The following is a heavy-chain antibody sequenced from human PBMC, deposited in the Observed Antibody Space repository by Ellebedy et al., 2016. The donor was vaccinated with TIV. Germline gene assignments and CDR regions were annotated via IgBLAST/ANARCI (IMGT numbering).Heavy chain of an antibody. Sequence: GESLKISCVASGFTFSNYNMNWVRQSPGKGLEWVSSISSTGSDKYYAESVKGRFTISRDNAQDTLFLQMNSLRAEDTAVYFCSRGWSTPDSWGQGTLVIVSS. D-gene: IGHD2-15*01. CDR2: ISSTGSDK. CDR1: GFTFSNYN. CDR3: SRGWSTPDS. V-gene: IGHV3-21*06. J-gene: IGHJ4*02.